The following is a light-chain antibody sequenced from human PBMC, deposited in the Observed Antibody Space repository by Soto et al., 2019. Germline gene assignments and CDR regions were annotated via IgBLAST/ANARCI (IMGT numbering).Light chain of an antibody. J-gene: IGLJ2*01. V-gene: IGLV2-8*01. CDR2: EVT. CDR1: SSDVGGYNY. CDR3: SSYAGSNNWV. Sequence: QSVLTQPPSASGSPGQSVTISCTGTSSDVGGYNYVSWYQQHPGKAPKVMIYEVTKRPSGVPDRFSGCKSGNTASLTVSGLQAEDEADYYCSSYAGSNNWVFGGGTKLTVL.